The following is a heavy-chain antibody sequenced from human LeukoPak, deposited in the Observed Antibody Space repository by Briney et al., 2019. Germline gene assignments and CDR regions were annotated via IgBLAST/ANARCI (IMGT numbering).Heavy chain of an antibody. Sequence: PSGTLSLTCAVSGGSISSSYWWSWVRQPPGKGLEWIGEVYHSGSTNYSPSLKSRVTLSVDTSKNQFSLKLSSVTAADTAVYYCARGRRYNWFDPWGQGTLVTVSS. J-gene: IGHJ5*02. CDR3: ARGRRYNWFDP. V-gene: IGHV4-4*02. CDR1: GGSISSSYW. CDR2: VYHSGST.